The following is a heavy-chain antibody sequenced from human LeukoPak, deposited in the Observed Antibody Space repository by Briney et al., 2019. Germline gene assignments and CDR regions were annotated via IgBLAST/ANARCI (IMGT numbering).Heavy chain of an antibody. CDR3: ARVGSSWYHDAFDI. V-gene: IGHV4-59*01. CDR1: GGSISSYY. Sequence: SETLSLTCTVSGGSISSYYWSWIRQPPGKGLEWIGYIYYSGSTNYNPSLKSRVTISVDTSKNQFSLKLSSVTAADPAVYYCARVGSSWYHDAFDIWGQGTMVTVSS. D-gene: IGHD6-13*01. CDR2: IYYSGST. J-gene: IGHJ3*02.